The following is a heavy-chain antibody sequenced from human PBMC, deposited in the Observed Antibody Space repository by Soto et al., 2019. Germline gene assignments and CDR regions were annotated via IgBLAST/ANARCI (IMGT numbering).Heavy chain of an antibody. CDR2: IYYSGST. D-gene: IGHD6-19*01. V-gene: IGHV4-30-4*01. CDR3: ARARGSSGWYHYYYYGMDV. Sequence: SETLSLTCTVSGGSISSGDYYWSWIRQPPGKGLEWIGYIYYSGSTYYNPSLKSRVTISVDTSKNQFSLKLSSVTAADTAVYYCARARGSSGWYHYYYYGMDVWGQGTTVTVSS. J-gene: IGHJ6*02. CDR1: GGSISSGDYY.